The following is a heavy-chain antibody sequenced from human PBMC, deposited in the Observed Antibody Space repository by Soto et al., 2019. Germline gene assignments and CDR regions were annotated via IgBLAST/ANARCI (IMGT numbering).Heavy chain of an antibody. CDR3: ARGGHVVVVTAALDF. J-gene: IGHJ4*02. CDR1: GDTFTDYY. D-gene: IGHD2-21*02. CDR2: VNPSGGHT. Sequence: QVQLVQSGAEVKKPGTSVKVSCKASGDTFTDYYIHWVRQAPGQGLEWMGTVNPSGGHTTYAQHFLGRMTMTRDTSTSTLYMELTSLTSEDTSVYYCARGGHVVVVTAALDFWGQGTLVTVSS. V-gene: IGHV1-46*01.